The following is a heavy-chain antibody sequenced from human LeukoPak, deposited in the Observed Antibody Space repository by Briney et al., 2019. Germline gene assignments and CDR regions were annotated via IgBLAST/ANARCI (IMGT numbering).Heavy chain of an antibody. CDR2: IYHSGST. V-gene: IGHV4-38-2*01. J-gene: IGHJ5*02. D-gene: IGHD3-9*01. Sequence: SETLSLTCAVSGYSVSSGYYWGWIRPPPEKGLEWIGSIYHSGSTYYNPSLKSRVTISVDTSKNQFSLKLSSVTAADTAVYYCARSHYDILTGYQNWFDPWGQGTLVTVSS. CDR1: GYSVSSGYY. CDR3: ARSHYDILTGYQNWFDP.